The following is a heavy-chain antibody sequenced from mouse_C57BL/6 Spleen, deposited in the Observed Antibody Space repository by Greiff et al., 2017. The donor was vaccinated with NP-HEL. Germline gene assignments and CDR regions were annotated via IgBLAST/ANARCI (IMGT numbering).Heavy chain of an antibody. CDR3: ARDYYGNPWFAY. D-gene: IGHD2-1*01. V-gene: IGHV3-6*01. CDR2: ISYDGSN. Sequence: EVQLQESGPGLVKPSQSLSLTCSVTGYSITSGYYWNWIRQFPGNKLEWMGYISYDGSNNYNPSLKNRISITRDTSKNQFFLKLNSVTTEDTATYYCARDYYGNPWFAYWGQGTLVTVSA. CDR1: GYSITSGYY. J-gene: IGHJ3*01.